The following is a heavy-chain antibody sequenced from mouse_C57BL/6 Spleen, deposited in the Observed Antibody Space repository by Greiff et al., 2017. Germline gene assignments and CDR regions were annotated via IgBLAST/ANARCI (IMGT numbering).Heavy chain of an antibody. J-gene: IGHJ2*01. V-gene: IGHV5-9-1*02. D-gene: IGHD4-1*01. CDR3: TRDEGGTGDY. CDR2: ISSGGDYI. CDR1: GFTFSSYA. Sequence: EVMLVESGEGLVKPGGSLKLSCAASGFTFSSYAMSWVRQTPEKRLEWVAYISSGGDYIYYADTVKGRFTISRDHARNTLYLQMSSLKSEDTAMYYCTRDEGGTGDYWGKGTTLTVSS.